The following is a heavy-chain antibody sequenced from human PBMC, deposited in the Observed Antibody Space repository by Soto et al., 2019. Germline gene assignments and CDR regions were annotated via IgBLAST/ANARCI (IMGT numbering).Heavy chain of an antibody. CDR1: GFTFSSYA. V-gene: IGHV3-30-3*01. CDR2: ISYDGSNK. D-gene: IGHD2-15*01. J-gene: IGHJ4*02. Sequence: QVQLVESGGGVVQPGRSLRLSCAASGFTFSSYAMHWVRQAPGKGLEWVAVISYDGSNKYYADSVKGRFTISRDNSKNTLYLQMSSLRAEDTAVYYCARDGDCSGGSCYSRGGYFDYWGQGTLVTVSS. CDR3: ARDGDCSGGSCYSRGGYFDY.